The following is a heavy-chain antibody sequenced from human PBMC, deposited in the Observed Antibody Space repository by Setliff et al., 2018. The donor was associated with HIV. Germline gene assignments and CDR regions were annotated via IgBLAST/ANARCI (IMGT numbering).Heavy chain of an antibody. J-gene: IGHJ4*02. CDR2: IYYSGGT. CDR3: ASGGHRLHDY. V-gene: IGHV4-39*07. D-gene: IGHD1-26*01. CDR1: GGSISSSSYY. Sequence: SETLSLTCTVSGGSISSSSYYWGWIRQPPGKGLEWIGTIYYSGGTYYKSSLKGRLIISLDTSKNQFSLNLRSVTAADTAVYFCASGGHRLHDYWGQGTLVT.